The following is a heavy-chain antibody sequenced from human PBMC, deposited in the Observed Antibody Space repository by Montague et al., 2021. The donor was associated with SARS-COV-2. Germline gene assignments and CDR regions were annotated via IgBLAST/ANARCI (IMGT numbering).Heavy chain of an antibody. V-gene: IGHV3-13*01. CDR3: ARVNYYDSSGYHSYWYFDL. Sequence: SLRLSCAASGFTFSSYDMHWVRQATGKGLEWVSAIGTAGDTYYPGSVEGRFTISRENAKNSLYLQTNSLRAGDTAVYYCARVNYYDSSGYHSYWYFDLWGRGTLVTVSS. J-gene: IGHJ2*01. D-gene: IGHD3-22*01. CDR2: IGTAGDT. CDR1: GFTFSSYD.